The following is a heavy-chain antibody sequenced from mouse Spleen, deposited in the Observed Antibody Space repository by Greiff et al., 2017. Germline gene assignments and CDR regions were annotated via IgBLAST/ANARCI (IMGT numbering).Heavy chain of an antibody. Sequence: VQRVESGAELVRPGTSVKVSCKASGYAFTNYLIEWVKQRPGQGLEWIGVINPGSGGTNYNEKFKGKATLTADKSSSTAYMQLSSLTSEDSAVYFCASAVVEWYFDVWGTGTTVTVSS. J-gene: IGHJ1*03. CDR3: ASAVVEWYFDV. CDR2: INPGSGGT. V-gene: IGHV1-54*01. CDR1: GYAFTNYL. D-gene: IGHD1-1*01.